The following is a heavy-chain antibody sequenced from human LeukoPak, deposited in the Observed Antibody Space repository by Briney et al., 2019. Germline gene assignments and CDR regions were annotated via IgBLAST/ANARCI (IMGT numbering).Heavy chain of an antibody. CDR3: ARVGYSYGSTERFDY. J-gene: IGHJ4*02. CDR2: INHSGST. CDR1: GGSFSGYY. D-gene: IGHD5-18*01. V-gene: IGHV4-34*01. Sequence: SETLSLTCAVYGGSFSGYYWSWIRQPPGKELEWIGEINHSGSTNYNPSLKSRVTISVDTSKNQFSLKLSSVTAADTAVYYCARVGYSYGSTERFDYWGQGTLVTVSS.